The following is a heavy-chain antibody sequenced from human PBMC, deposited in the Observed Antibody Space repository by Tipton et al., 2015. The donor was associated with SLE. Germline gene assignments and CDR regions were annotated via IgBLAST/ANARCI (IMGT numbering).Heavy chain of an antibody. CDR3: GTTSTHYGMAV. CDR2: IYFDGSFS. D-gene: IGHD2/OR15-2a*01. Sequence: SLRLSCAASGFTIGSYWMHWVRQGPGKGLVRVSRIYFDGSFSNYADSVKGRFTTSRENAKNTLYLQMNSLRPEDTAVYYCGTTSTHYGMAVWGQGATVTLSS. J-gene: IGHJ6*02. V-gene: IGHV3-74*01. CDR1: GFTIGSYW.